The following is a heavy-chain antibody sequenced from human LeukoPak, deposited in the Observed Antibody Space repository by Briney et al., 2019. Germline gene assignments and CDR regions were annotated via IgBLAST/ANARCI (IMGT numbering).Heavy chain of an antibody. D-gene: IGHD3-10*01. CDR2: INSDGSST. Sequence: GGSLRLSCAASGFTFSSYWMHWVRQAPGKGLVWVSRINSDGSSTSYADSVKGRFTISRDNAKNTLYLQMNSLRAEDTAVYYCARVPRQYYYAFDIWGQGTMVTVSS. J-gene: IGHJ3*02. CDR3: ARVPRQYYYAFDI. CDR1: GFTFSSYW. V-gene: IGHV3-74*01.